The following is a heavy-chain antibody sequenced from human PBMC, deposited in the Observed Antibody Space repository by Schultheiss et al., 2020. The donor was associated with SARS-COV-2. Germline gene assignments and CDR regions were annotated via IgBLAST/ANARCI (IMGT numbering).Heavy chain of an antibody. D-gene: IGHD6-13*01. CDR3: ARVPYGYSSSWGWYFDL. J-gene: IGHJ2*01. V-gene: IGHV4-39*01. CDR1: GGSISSTSYY. CDR2: IYYSGST. Sequence: SETLSLTCSVSGGSISSTSYYWGWIRQPPGKGLEWIGYIYYSGSTNYNPSLKSRVTISVDTSKNQFSLKLSSVTAADTAVYYCARVPYGYSSSWGWYFDLWGRGTLVTVSS.